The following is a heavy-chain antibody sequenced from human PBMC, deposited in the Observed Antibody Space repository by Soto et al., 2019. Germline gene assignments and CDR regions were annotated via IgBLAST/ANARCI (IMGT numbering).Heavy chain of an antibody. V-gene: IGHV4-39*01. D-gene: IGHD2-15*01. J-gene: IGHJ4*02. CDR1: GGSISSSSYY. CDR3: VKDIVVVVAAIRYFDY. CDR2: IYYSGST. Sequence: SETLSLTCTVSGGSISSSSYYWGWIRQPPGKGLEWIGSIYYSGSTYYNPSLKSRVTISVDTSKNQFSLKLSSVTAADTAVYYCVKDIVVVVAAIRYFDYWGQGTLVTLSS.